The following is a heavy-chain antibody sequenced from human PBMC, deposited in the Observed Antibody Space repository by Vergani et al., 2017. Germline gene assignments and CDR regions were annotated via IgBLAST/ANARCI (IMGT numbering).Heavy chain of an antibody. CDR2: ISGSGGST. Sequence: EVQLLESGGGLVQPGGSLRLSCAASGFTFRSYAMSWVRQAPGKGLEWVSAISGSGGSTYYADSVKGRFTISRDNSKNTLYLQMNSLRAEDTAVYYCAKSMSDLTMIVVVITWRTGADYWGQGTLVTVSS. V-gene: IGHV3-23*01. J-gene: IGHJ4*02. CDR1: GFTFRSYA. D-gene: IGHD3-22*01. CDR3: AKSMSDLTMIVVVITWRTGADY.